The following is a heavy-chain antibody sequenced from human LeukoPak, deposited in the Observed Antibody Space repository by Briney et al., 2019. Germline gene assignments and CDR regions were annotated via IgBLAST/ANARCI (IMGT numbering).Heavy chain of an antibody. CDR2: ISSRSTTI. CDR1: GFIFSNYS. J-gene: IGHJ4*02. D-gene: IGHD6-19*01. V-gene: IGHV3-48*01. CDR3: AALSHIEVADY. Sequence: PGGSLRLSCAASGFIFSNYSMTWVRQAPRKGLEWVSYISSRSTTINYADSVKGRFTISRDNAKNSLYLQMNSLRAEDTAVYYCAALSHIEVADYWGQGTLVTVSS.